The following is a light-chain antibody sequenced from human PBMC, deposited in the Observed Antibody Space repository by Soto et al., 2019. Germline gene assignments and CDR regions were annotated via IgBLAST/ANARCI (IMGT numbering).Light chain of an antibody. CDR3: QSYDTSLSGVI. Sequence: QSVLTQTPSVSGAPGQKITMSCTGSSSNIGAGYDVHWYQQLPGAAPRLLIYADNNRPSGVPDRFSASNSGTSASLAITGLQVEDEAVYYCQSYDTSLSGVIFGAGTKLTVL. V-gene: IGLV1-40*01. J-gene: IGLJ2*01. CDR2: ADN. CDR1: SSNIGAGYD.